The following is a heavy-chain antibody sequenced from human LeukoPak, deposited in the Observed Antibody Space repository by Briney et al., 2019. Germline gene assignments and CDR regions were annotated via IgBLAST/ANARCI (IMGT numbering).Heavy chain of an antibody. V-gene: IGHV3-48*02. CDR2: IGSSTSTI. Sequence: PGGSLRLSCAASGFTFSSYSMNWVRQAPGKGLEWVSYIGSSTSTIYYADSVKGRFTISRDNAKKSLYLQMNSLRDEDTAVYYCARDGPTAGNDFDYWGRRTLATVSS. CDR3: ARDGPTAGNDFDY. CDR1: GFTFSSYS. J-gene: IGHJ4*02. D-gene: IGHD6-13*01.